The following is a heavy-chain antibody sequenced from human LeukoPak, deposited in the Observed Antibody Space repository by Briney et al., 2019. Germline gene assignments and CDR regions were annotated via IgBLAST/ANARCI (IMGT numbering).Heavy chain of an antibody. CDR2: ISSSGASI. Sequence: GGSLRLSCAASGVTFSDNYMTWIRQAPGQGLEWVSYISSSGASIYYADSVKGRFTISRDNAKNSLYLQMNSLRAEDTALYYCAKDSSGYYKGGSYFDYWGQGTLVTVSS. CDR1: GVTFSDNY. CDR3: AKDSSGYYKGGSYFDY. J-gene: IGHJ4*02. D-gene: IGHD3-22*01. V-gene: IGHV3-11*01.